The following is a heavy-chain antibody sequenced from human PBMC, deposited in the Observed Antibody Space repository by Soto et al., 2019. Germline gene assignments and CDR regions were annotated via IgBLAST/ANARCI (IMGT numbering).Heavy chain of an antibody. CDR3: ARDGTAFPRGGWYFGAFDI. CDR2: IYSGGST. V-gene: IGHV3-66*02. D-gene: IGHD6-19*01. J-gene: IGHJ3*02. Sequence: GGSLRLSCTASGFTVSSNYMSWVRQAPGKGLEWVSVIYSGGSTYYADSVKGRFTISRDNSKNTLYLQMNSLRAEDTAVYYCARDGTAFPRGGWYFGAFDIWGQGTMVTVSS. CDR1: GFTVSSNY.